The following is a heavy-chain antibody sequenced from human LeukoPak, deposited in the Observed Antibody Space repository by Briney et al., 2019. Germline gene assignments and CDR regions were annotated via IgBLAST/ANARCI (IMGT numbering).Heavy chain of an antibody. J-gene: IGHJ6*02. D-gene: IGHD1-26*01. Sequence: GGSLRLSCAASGFTFSSYAMHWVRQAPGKGLEWVAVISYDGSNKYYADSVKDRFTISRDNSKNTLYLQMNSLRAEDTAVYYCARAPWEYYYYYYGMDVWGQGTTVTVSS. CDR3: ARAPWEYYYYYYGMDV. V-gene: IGHV3-30-3*01. CDR1: GFTFSSYA. CDR2: ISYDGSNK.